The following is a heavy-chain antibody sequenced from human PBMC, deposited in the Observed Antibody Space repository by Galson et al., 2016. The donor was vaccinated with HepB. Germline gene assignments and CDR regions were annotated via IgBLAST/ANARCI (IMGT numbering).Heavy chain of an antibody. D-gene: IGHD5-24*01. CDR3: AKEMRWLKLGLDY. J-gene: IGHJ4*02. Sequence: SLRLSCAASGFTFTDHAMSCVRLVPGKALARVAVFSGNAGTIYYSDSVKCRFTISRDNSKNTLYLQMNSLRAEDTATYYCAKEMRWLKLGLDYWGQGTRVTVSS. CDR2: FSGNAGTI. V-gene: IGHV3-23*01. CDR1: GFTFTDHA.